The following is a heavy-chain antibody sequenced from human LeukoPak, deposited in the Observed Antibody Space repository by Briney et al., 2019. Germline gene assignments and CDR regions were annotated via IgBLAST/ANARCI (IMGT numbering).Heavy chain of an antibody. J-gene: IGHJ4*02. CDR1: GFIFSSYW. CDR2: INSDRSIT. D-gene: IGHD2-2*01. Sequence: GGSLRLSCAASGFIFSSYWMHWVRHAPGKGLVWVSGINSDRSITRYADSVKGRFTISRDNAKNTLYLQMNSLRAEDTAVYYCARAQHPDYWGQGTLVTVSS. V-gene: IGHV3-74*01. CDR3: ARAQHPDY.